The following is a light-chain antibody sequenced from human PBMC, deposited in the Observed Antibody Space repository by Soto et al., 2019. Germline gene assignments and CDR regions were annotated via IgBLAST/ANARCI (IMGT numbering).Light chain of an antibody. CDR1: QSVSSSY. CDR3: QQYGSSPT. V-gene: IGKV3-20*01. Sequence: EIGLTQSPGTLSLSPGERATLSCRASQSVSSSYLAWYQQKPGQAPRLLIYGASSRATGIPDRFSGSGSGTDFTLTINRLEPEDFAVYYCQQYGSSPTFGQGTKLEIK. J-gene: IGKJ2*01. CDR2: GAS.